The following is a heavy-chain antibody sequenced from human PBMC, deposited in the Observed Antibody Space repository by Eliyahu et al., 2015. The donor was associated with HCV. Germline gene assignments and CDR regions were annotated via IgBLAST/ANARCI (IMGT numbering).Heavy chain of an antibody. D-gene: IGHD5-12*01. CDR1: GFSLSTSGVG. CDR3: AHRIEVATIGDAFDI. J-gene: IGHJ3*02. V-gene: IGHV2-5*02. Sequence: QITLKESGPTLVKPTQTLTLTCTFSGFSLSTSGVGVGWIRQPPGKALEWLALIYWDDDKRYSPSLKSRLTITKDTSKNQVVLTMTNMDPVDTATYYCAHRIEVATIGDAFDIWGQGTMVTVSS. CDR2: IYWDDDK.